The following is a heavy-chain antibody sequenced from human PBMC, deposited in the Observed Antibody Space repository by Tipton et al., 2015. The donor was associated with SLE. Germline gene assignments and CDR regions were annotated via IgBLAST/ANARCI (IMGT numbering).Heavy chain of an antibody. CDR3: ARLMINRGNWFDP. CDR1: GGSFSGYY. CDR2: IYYSGST. J-gene: IGHJ5*02. V-gene: IGHV4-59*08. Sequence: TLSLICAVYGGSFSGYYWSWIRQPPGKGLEWIGYIYYSGSTNYNPSLKSRVTISVDTSKNQFSLKLSSVTAADTAVYYCARLMINRGNWFDPWGQGTLVTVSS. D-gene: IGHD3-16*01.